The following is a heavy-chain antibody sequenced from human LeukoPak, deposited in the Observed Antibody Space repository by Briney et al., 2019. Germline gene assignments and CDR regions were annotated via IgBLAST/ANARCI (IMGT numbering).Heavy chain of an antibody. V-gene: IGHV3-48*02. CDR3: AKDEGRPEY. CDR2: ISRSGENV. Sequence: GGSLRLSCVVSGFTLSSYSMNWVRQPPGKGLECVAHISRSGENVQYADSVKGRFTISRDITKNSLYLQMNSLRDEDTAVYCCAKDEGRPEYWGQGTLVTVSS. CDR1: GFTLSSYS. J-gene: IGHJ4*02.